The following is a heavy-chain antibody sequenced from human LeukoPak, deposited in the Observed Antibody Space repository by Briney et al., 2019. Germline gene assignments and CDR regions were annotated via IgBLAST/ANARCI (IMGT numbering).Heavy chain of an antibody. D-gene: IGHD6-19*01. CDR2: IYPGDSDT. V-gene: IGHV5-51*01. CDR1: GYSFTCYW. CDR3: ARVRYGSGWYFDY. J-gene: IGHJ4*02. Sequence: GESLKISCKGSGYSFTCYWIGWVSRMPGKGLEWMGIIYPGDSDTRYSPSFQGQVTISADKSISTAYLQWSSLKASDTAMYYCARVRYGSGWYFDYWGQGTLVTVSS.